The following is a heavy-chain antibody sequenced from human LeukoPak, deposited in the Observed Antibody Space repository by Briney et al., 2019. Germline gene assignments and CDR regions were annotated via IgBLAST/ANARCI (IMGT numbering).Heavy chain of an antibody. D-gene: IGHD2-15*01. CDR3: ARSIIHYRSGGSCYSGAEYFQH. CDR1: GGSISSGGYY. Sequence: PSQTLSLTCTVSGGSISSGGYYWSWIRQHPGKGLEWIGYIYYSGSTYYNPSLKSRVTISVDTSKNQFSLKLSSVTAADTAVYYCARSIIHYRSGGSCYSGAEYFQHWGQGTLVTVSS. J-gene: IGHJ1*01. V-gene: IGHV4-31*03. CDR2: IYYSGST.